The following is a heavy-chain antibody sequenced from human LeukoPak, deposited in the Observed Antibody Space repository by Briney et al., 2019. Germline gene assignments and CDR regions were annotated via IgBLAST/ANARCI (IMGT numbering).Heavy chain of an antibody. CDR2: IYYSGST. D-gene: IGHD3-16*01. J-gene: IGHJ5*02. Sequence: SETLSLTCTVSGGSINSYYWSWIRQPPGKGLEWIGNIYYSGSTNYSPSLKSRVTISVDTSKNQFSLKLSSVTAADTAVYYCARDTYGRFDPWGQGTLVTVSS. CDR3: ARDTYGRFDP. V-gene: IGHV4-59*12. CDR1: GGSINSYY.